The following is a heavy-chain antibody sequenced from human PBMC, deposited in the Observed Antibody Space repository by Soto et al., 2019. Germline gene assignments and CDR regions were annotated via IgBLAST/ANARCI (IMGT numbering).Heavy chain of an antibody. D-gene: IGHD2-21*01. CDR3: ARVHCGGDCRPGEWFYYYGMDV. CDR1: GYRFVDYY. V-gene: IGHV1-46*01. J-gene: IGHJ6*02. Sequence: QGQLVQSGAEMKTPGASVELSCMASGYRFVDYYIHWVRQAPGQGLEWMGILSPKGGESKYAQKFQGRVTITMDTSTSTVYMDLRSLTSEDTAVYYCARVHCGGDCRPGEWFYYYGMDVWGQGTTVTVSS. CDR2: LSPKGGES.